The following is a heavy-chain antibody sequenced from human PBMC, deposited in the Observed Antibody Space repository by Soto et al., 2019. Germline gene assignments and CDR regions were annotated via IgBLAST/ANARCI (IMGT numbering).Heavy chain of an antibody. Sequence: GASGKVSCKVSGYTLTELSMDWVLQAPGKGLDWMGVFDPEDGETIYAQKFQGRVTMTEETSTDTAYMELSSLRSEDTAVYYCATIPPIQLLGYYYYGMDVWGQGTTVTFSS. J-gene: IGHJ6*02. V-gene: IGHV1-24*01. CDR1: GYTLTELS. CDR3: ATIPPIQLLGYYYYGMDV. D-gene: IGHD5-18*01. CDR2: FDPEDGET.